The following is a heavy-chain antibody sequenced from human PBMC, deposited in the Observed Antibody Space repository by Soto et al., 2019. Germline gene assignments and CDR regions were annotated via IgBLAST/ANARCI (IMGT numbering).Heavy chain of an antibody. CDR1: GGSISSYY. CDR3: ARIVSYYYDSSGYNRMASDYYGMDV. Sequence: PSETLSLTCTVSGGSISSYYWSWIRQPPGKGLEWIGYIYYSGSTNYNPSLKSRVTISVDTSKNQFSLKLSSETAADTAVYYCARIVSYYYDSSGYNRMASDYYGMDVWGQGTTVTVSS. J-gene: IGHJ6*02. D-gene: IGHD3-22*01. V-gene: IGHV4-59*01. CDR2: IYYSGST.